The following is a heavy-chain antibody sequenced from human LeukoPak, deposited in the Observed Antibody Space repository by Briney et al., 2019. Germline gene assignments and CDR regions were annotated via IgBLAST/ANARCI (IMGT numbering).Heavy chain of an antibody. CDR3: HPLAYTSN. CDR1: GFTSDLTFSSRW. CDR2: VKPDVNS. D-gene: IGHD6-19*01. Sequence: GGSLRLSCAVSGFTSDLTFSSRWTHRVRHSPGQGLVWLALVKPDVNSNYAASVKGRFTVSRDNAKNTLYLQMNNLRVEDTALYFCHPLAYTSNWGQGTLVTVSS. J-gene: IGHJ4*02. V-gene: IGHV3-74*01.